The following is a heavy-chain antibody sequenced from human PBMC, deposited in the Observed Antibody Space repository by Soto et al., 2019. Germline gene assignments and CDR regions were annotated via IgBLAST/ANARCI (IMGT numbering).Heavy chain of an antibody. J-gene: IGHJ4*02. CDR3: ARGYESSRRYLPLLDY. Sequence: QVQLQQWGAGLLKPSETLSLRCVVNSGSFSGYYWTWIRQTPGKGLEWIGEISHSGRTNYNPSLMSRVTMSAYTSKKQSSLRLSSVTAADTALYFCARGYESSRRYLPLLDYWGQGTLVTVSS. D-gene: IGHD3-22*01. V-gene: IGHV4-34*01. CDR1: SGSFSGYY. CDR2: ISHSGRT.